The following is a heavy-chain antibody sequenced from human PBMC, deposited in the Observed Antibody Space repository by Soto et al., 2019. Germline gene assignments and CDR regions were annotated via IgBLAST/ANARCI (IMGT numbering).Heavy chain of an antibody. V-gene: IGHV4-39*01. CDR1: GGSISSSSYY. J-gene: IGHJ4*02. Sequence: SETLSLTCTVSGGSISSSSYYWGWIRQPPGKGLEWIGSIYYSGSTYYNPSLKSRVTISVDTSKNQFSLKLSSVTAADTAVYYCWGGSCSGGSCYDRSVGYWGQGTLVTVSS. CDR2: IYYSGST. D-gene: IGHD2-15*01. CDR3: WGGSCSGGSCYDRSVGY.